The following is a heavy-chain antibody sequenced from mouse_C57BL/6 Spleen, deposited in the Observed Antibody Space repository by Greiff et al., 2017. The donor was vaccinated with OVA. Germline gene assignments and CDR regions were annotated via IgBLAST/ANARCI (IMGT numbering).Heavy chain of an antibody. V-gene: IGHV1-26*01. CDR2: INPNNGGT. J-gene: IGHJ3*01. Sequence: VQLQQSGPELVKPGASVKISCKASGYTFTDYYMNWVKQSHGKSLEWIGDINPNNGGTSYNQKFKGKATLTVDKSSSTAYMELRSLTSEDSAVYYCARTPDYGEFAYWGQVTLVTVSA. CDR3: ARTPDYGEFAY. CDR1: GYTFTDYY. D-gene: IGHD2-4*01.